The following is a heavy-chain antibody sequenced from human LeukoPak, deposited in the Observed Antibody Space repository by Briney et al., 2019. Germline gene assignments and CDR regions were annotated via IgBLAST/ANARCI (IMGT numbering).Heavy chain of an antibody. J-gene: IGHJ3*02. D-gene: IGHD2-15*01. CDR3: ARVVVAATQVVGAFDI. V-gene: IGHV4-31*03. CDR1: GGSISSGGYY. Sequence: SQTLSLTCTVSGGSISSGGYYWSWIRQHPGKGLEWIGYIYYSGSTYYNPSLKSRVTISADTSKNQFSLKLSSVTAADTAVYYCARVVVAATQVVGAFDIWGQGTMVTVSS. CDR2: IYYSGST.